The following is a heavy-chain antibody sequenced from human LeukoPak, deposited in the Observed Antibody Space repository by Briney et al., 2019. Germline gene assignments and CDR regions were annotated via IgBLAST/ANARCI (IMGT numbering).Heavy chain of an antibody. D-gene: IGHD3-10*01. CDR2: INSDGRST. CDR1: GFTFSSYW. CDR3: ARDRLSYYGSGHYGMDV. J-gene: IGHJ6*02. V-gene: IGHV3-74*01. Sequence: GGSLRLSCAASGFTFSSYWMHWVRQAPGKGLVWVSRINSDGRSTSYADSVKGRFTISRDNAKNTLYLQMNSLRAEDTAVYYCARDRLSYYGSGHYGMDVWGQGTTVTVSS.